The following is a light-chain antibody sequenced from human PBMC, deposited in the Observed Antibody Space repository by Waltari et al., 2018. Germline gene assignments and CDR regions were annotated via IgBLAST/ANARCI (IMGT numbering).Light chain of an antibody. J-gene: IGLJ2*01. CDR1: SSDIGGYHS. Sequence: QSALTQPASVSGSPGQSITISCTGTSSDIGGYHSVSWVPWYHQYPGKAPKLIIYEVSNRPSGVSNRFSGSKSGNTASLTISGLQAEDEADYYCSSYRRGSIVVFGGGTKLTVL. V-gene: IGLV2-14*01. CDR2: EVS. CDR3: SSYRRGSIVV.